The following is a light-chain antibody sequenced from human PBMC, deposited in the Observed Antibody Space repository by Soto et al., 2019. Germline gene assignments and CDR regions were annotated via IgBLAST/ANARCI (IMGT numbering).Light chain of an antibody. CDR2: GAS. Sequence: EIVLMQSPGSLSLSPRERATLSCRASQSVRSNHLAWYQQKPGQAPRLIIYGASRRATGIPDRFSGSGSGTEFTLTISRLEPEDFAVYYCQQYGSSTYTFGQGTKVEIK. CDR3: QQYGSSTYT. V-gene: IGKV3-20*01. CDR1: QSVRSNH. J-gene: IGKJ2*01.